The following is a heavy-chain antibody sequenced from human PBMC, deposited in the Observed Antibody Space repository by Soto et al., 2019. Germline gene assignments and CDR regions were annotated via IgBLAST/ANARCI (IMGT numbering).Heavy chain of an antibody. CDR3: AKGGWYSSSSPSDC. Sequence: LRLSCAASGFTLSGNDMHWVRQAPGKGPESVAVMSYDGSNQYYRDSVKGRFTISRDTSKSTLYLQMNSLRTEDTAVYYCAKGGWYSSSSPSDCWGQGTLVTVSS. V-gene: IGHV3-30*18. CDR2: MSYDGSNQ. CDR1: GFTLSGND. D-gene: IGHD6-6*01. J-gene: IGHJ4*02.